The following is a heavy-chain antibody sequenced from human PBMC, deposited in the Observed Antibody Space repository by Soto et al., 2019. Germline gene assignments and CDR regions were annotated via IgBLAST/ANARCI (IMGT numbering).Heavy chain of an antibody. J-gene: IGHJ3*02. CDR1: GYSISSNNW. CDR2: IYDSGST. V-gene: IGHV4-28*01. Sequence: SETLSLTCAVSGYSISSNNWWGWIRQPPGKGLEWIGEIYDSGSTNYNPSLKSRVTISLDKSKNQFSLKLSSVTAADTAVYYCARTPDIWGQGTMVTVSS. CDR3: ARTPDI.